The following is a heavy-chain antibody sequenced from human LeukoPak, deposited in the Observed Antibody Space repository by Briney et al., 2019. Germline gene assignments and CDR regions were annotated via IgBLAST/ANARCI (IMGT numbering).Heavy chain of an antibody. CDR3: ATEYYDFWSGYSRTRFDP. Sequence: SETLSLTCAVYGGCFSGYYWSWIRQPPGKGLEWIGEINHSGSTNYNPSLKSRVTISVDTSKNQFSLKLSSVTAADTAVYYCATEYYDFWSGYSRTRFDPWGQGTLVTVSS. CDR1: GGCFSGYY. V-gene: IGHV4-34*01. D-gene: IGHD3-3*01. CDR2: INHSGST. J-gene: IGHJ5*02.